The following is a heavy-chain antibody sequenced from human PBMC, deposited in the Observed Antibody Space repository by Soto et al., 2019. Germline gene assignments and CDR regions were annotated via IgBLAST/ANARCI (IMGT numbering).Heavy chain of an antibody. CDR2: ILPIFGTA. V-gene: IGHV1-69*01. CDR1: GGTFSSYA. D-gene: IGHD2-21*02. Sequence: QVQLVQSGAAVKKPGSSVKVSFKASGGTFSSYAISWVRQAPGQGLAWLGGILPIFGTANYAQKLQGRVTITADESTSTAYMELSSLRSEDTAVYYCALGNPHIVVVTADYYYNGMDVCVQLTTVT. CDR3: ALGNPHIVVVTADYYYNGMDV. J-gene: IGHJ6*01.